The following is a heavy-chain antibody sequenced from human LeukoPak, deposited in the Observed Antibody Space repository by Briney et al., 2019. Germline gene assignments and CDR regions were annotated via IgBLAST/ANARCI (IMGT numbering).Heavy chain of an antibody. CDR2: IYYSGST. D-gene: IGHD1-26*01. Sequence: PSETLSLTCTVSGGSISSYYWSWIRQPPGKGLEWIGYIYYSGSTNYNPSLKRRVTISVDTSKNQFPLKLSAVTAADTAVYYCASGRTEDNSDYWGQGTLVTVSS. CDR3: ASGRTEDNSDY. V-gene: IGHV4-59*01. CDR1: GGSISSYY. J-gene: IGHJ4*02.